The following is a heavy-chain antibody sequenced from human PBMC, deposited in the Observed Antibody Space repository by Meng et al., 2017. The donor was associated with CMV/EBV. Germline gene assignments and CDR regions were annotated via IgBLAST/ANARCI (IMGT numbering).Heavy chain of an antibody. J-gene: IGHJ4*02. Sequence: GESLKISCAASGFSFSRYAMSWVRQAPGKGPEWVSAISGSGGSTYYADSVKGRFTISRDNSKNTLYLQMNSLRAEDTAVYYCAKDLISTYYYDSSGSYWGQGTLVTVSS. CDR3: AKDLISTYYYDSSGSY. CDR1: GFSFSRYA. V-gene: IGHV3-23*01. D-gene: IGHD3-22*01. CDR2: ISGSGGST.